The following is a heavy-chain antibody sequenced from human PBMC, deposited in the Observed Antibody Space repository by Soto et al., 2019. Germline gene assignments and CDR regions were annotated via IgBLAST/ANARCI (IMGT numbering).Heavy chain of an antibody. Sequence: SETLSLTCTVSGGSISSGDYYWSWIRQPPGKGLEWIGYIYYSGSTYYNPSLKSRVTISVDTSKNQFSLKLSSVTAADTAVYYCARVRIESSSSVSYYFDYWCQGTLVTVSS. V-gene: IGHV4-30-4*01. CDR1: GGSISSGDYY. D-gene: IGHD6-6*01. CDR3: ARVRIESSSSVSYYFDY. J-gene: IGHJ4*02. CDR2: IYYSGST.